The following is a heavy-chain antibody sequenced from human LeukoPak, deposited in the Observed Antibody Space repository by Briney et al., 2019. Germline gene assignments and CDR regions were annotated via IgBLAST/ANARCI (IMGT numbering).Heavy chain of an antibody. CDR1: GGSISSSSYY. CDR3: ATSSPRVTHDAFDI. V-gene: IGHV4-39*01. J-gene: IGHJ3*02. D-gene: IGHD2-21*02. CDR2: IYYSGST. Sequence: PSETLSLTCTVSGGSISSSSYYWGWIRQPPGKGLEWIGSIYYSGSTYYNPSLKSRVTISVDTSKNQFSLKLSSVTAADTAVYYCATSSPRVTHDAFDIWGQGTMVTVSS.